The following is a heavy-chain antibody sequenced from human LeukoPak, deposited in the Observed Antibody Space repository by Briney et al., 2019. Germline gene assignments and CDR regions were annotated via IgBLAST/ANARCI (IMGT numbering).Heavy chain of an antibody. CDR2: INPNSGGT. CDR1: GYTSTGYY. D-gene: IGHD3-9*01. CDR3: ARGQGYFDWLLYSQGY. Sequence: GASVKVSCKASGYTSTGYYMHWVRQAPGQGLEWMGWINPNSGGTNYAQKFQGRVTMTRDTSINTAYMELSRLRSDDTAVYYCARGQGYFDWLLYSQGYWGQGTLVTVSS. V-gene: IGHV1-2*02. J-gene: IGHJ4*02.